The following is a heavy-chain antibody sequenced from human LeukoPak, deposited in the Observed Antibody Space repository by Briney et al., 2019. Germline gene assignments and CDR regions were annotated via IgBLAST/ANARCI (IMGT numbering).Heavy chain of an antibody. Sequence: GGSLRLSCAASGFRFNTYWMHWVRQAPGEGLVWVSLINRDGSKALYADSVQGRCTISRDNAKNTVYLQMSSLSAEDTAMYYCVRRVAGGSNSWLYFDYWGQGTPVRVSS. D-gene: IGHD6-13*01. CDR1: GFRFNTYW. CDR2: INRDGSKA. V-gene: IGHV3-74*01. CDR3: VRRVAGGSNSWLYFDY. J-gene: IGHJ4*02.